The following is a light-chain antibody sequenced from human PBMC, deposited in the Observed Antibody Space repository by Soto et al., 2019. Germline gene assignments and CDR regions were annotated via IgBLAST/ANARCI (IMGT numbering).Light chain of an antibody. Sequence: QSALTQPHSASGTPGQRVTISCSGSSSNIGTSSVHWFQQLPGTAPKLLISTTNQRPSGVPERFSGSKSGTSASLAISGLQSEEEADYYCAAWDDGLNGHVFGTVTKVTDL. CDR2: TTN. J-gene: IGLJ1*01. CDR1: SSNIGTSS. V-gene: IGLV1-44*01. CDR3: AAWDDGLNGHV.